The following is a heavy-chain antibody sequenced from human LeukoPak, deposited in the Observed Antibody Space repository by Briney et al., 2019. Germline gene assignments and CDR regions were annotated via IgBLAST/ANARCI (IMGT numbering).Heavy chain of an antibody. CDR1: GFTFSSYA. D-gene: IGHD6-13*01. Sequence: GGSLRLSCSASGFTFSSYAVTWVRQAPGKGLEWVSYISSSGSTIYYADSVKGRFTISRDNAKNSLYLQMNSLRAEDTAVYYCARGQQLPGYYYYGMDVWGQGTTVTVSS. CDR2: ISSSGSTI. V-gene: IGHV3-48*03. J-gene: IGHJ6*02. CDR3: ARGQQLPGYYYYGMDV.